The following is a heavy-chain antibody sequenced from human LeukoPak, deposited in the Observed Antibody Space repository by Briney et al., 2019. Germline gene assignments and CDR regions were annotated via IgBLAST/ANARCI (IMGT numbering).Heavy chain of an antibody. CDR2: IYYSGST. CDR3: ARSFWSGSGISYGMDV. Sequence: SETLSLTCAVYGGSFSSYYWSWIRQPPGKGLEWIGYIYYSGSTNYNPSLKSRVTISVDTSKNQFSLKLSSVTAADTAVYYCARSFWSGSGISYGMDVWGQGTTVTVSS. J-gene: IGHJ6*02. CDR1: GGSFSSYY. V-gene: IGHV4-59*01. D-gene: IGHD3-3*01.